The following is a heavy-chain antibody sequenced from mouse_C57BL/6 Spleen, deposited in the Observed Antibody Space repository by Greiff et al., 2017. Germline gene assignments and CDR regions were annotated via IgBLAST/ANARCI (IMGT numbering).Heavy chain of an antibody. V-gene: IGHV1-64*01. CDR2: IHPNSGST. CDR1: GYTFTSYW. D-gene: IGHD1-1*01. J-gene: IGHJ4*01. Sequence: VQLQQPGAELVKPGASVKLSCKASGYTFTSYWMHWVKQRPGQGLEWIGMIHPNSGSTNYNEKFKSKATLTVDKSSSTAYMQLSSLTSEDSAVYYCASPQYYGSKPYAMDYWGQGTSVTVSS. CDR3: ASPQYYGSKPYAMDY.